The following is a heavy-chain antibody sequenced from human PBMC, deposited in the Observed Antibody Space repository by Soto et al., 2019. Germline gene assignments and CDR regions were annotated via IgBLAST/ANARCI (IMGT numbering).Heavy chain of an antibody. CDR1: GFTFSNAW. CDR3: TTGRVLVVAAHDAFDI. J-gene: IGHJ3*02. D-gene: IGHD2-15*01. Sequence: GGSLRLSCAASGFTFSNAWMSWIRQAPGKGLEWVGRIKSKTDGGTTDYAAPVKGRFTISRDDSKNTLYLQMNSLKTEDTAVYYCTTGRVLVVAAHDAFDIWGQGTMVTVSS. CDR2: IKSKTDGGTT. V-gene: IGHV3-15*01.